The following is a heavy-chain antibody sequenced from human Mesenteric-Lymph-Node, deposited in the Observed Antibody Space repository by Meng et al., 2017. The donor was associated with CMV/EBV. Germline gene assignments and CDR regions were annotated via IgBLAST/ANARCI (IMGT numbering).Heavy chain of an antibody. Sequence: GYYWNWIRQAPGRGLEWIGEVNHSGSPNYNPSLESRVTISIDTSKNQFSLKMRSVTAADTAVYYCARALKPLRITTFGVDRGWFDPWGQGTLVTVSS. CDR1: GYY. V-gene: IGHV4-34*01. CDR3: ARALKPLRITTFGVDRGWFDP. J-gene: IGHJ5*02. D-gene: IGHD3-3*01. CDR2: VNHSGSP.